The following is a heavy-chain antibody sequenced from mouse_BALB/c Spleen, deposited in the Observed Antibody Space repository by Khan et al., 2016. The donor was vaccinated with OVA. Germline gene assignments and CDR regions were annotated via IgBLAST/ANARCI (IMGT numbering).Heavy chain of an antibody. D-gene: IGHD2-14*01. CDR3: ARRTTDYAMDY. Sequence: VQLQQSGAELARPGASVKMSCQASGYTFTSNTMHWVKQRPGQGLEWIGYINPRTSYTNYNQKFKDKATLTADKSPSTAYMQLSSLTSEDSAVYCCARRTTDYAMDYWGQGTSVTVSS. V-gene: IGHV1-4*01. CDR2: INPRTSYT. J-gene: IGHJ4*01. CDR1: GYTFTSNT.